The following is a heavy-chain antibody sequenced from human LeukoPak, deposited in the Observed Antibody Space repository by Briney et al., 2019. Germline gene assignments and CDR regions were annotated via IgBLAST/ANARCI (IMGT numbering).Heavy chain of an antibody. CDR2: IGVSSGTT. Sequence: GGSLRLSCAASGFTFSSYAMSWVRQAPGKGLEWVSTIGVSSGTTYYGDSVKGRFTISRDSSKNTLYLQMNSLRAEDTAIYYCAKTGQFDPWGQGTLVTVSS. CDR3: AKTGQFDP. J-gene: IGHJ5*02. CDR1: GFTFSSYA. D-gene: IGHD1-14*01. V-gene: IGHV3-23*01.